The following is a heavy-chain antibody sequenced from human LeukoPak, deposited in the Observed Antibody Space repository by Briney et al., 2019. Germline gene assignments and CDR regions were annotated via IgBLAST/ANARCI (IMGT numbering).Heavy chain of an antibody. CDR3: ARLDTPRTGTDY. CDR1: GGSISSYY. V-gene: IGHV4-59*08. Sequence: SETLSLTCTVSGGSISSYYWSWIRQPPGKGLEWIGYIFYSGNTNYNPSLKSRVTISLDTSKNQFSLKLSSVTAADTAVYYCARLDTPRTGTDYLGQGTLVTVSS. CDR2: IFYSGNT. J-gene: IGHJ4*02. D-gene: IGHD1-1*01.